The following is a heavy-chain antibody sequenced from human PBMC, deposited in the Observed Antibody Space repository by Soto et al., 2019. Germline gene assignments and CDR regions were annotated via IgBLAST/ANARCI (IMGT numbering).Heavy chain of an antibody. J-gene: IGHJ4*02. CDR1: GFTFSSYA. D-gene: IGHD3-22*01. CDR3: ARDRALYYYDSSGYYDY. Sequence: PGGSLRLSCAASGFTFSSYAMSWVRQAPGKGLEWVSGISGSGDSTYYADSVKGRFTISRDNSKNTLYLQMNSLRAEDTAVYYCARDRALYYYDSSGYYDYWGQGTLVTVSS. CDR2: ISGSGDST. V-gene: IGHV3-23*01.